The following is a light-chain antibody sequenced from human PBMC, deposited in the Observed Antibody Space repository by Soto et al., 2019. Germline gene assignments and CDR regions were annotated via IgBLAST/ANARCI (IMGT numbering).Light chain of an antibody. CDR2: GAS. J-gene: IGKJ1*01. CDR3: QQYCSSPRWT. V-gene: IGKV3-20*01. CDR1: QSVSSCY. Sequence: EIVLTQSPGTLSLSPAEKATLSCRASQSVSSCYVAWYQQKPGQAPKLLIYGASSRATGIPDRFSGGGSGTDFTLTISRLEPEDFAVYYCQQYCSSPRWTFGQGTKVEIK.